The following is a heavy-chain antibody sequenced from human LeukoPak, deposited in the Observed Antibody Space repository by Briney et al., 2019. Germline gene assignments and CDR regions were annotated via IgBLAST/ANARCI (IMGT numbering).Heavy chain of an antibody. CDR2: ISGSGRNT. CDR1: GFTFSTYA. Sequence: PGGSLRLSCVVSGFTFSTYAMCWVRQAPGKGLEWVAFISGSGRNTYYADSVKGRFTISRDNFRNTLSLQMNSLRPDDTAIYYCAKDEGVVLSTSFDFGHWGQGTLVAVSS. D-gene: IGHD3-10*01. V-gene: IGHV3-23*01. J-gene: IGHJ4*02. CDR3: AKDEGVVLSTSFDFGH.